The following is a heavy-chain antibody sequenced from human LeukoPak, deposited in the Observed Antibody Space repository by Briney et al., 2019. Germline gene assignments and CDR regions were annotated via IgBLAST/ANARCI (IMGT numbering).Heavy chain of an antibody. V-gene: IGHV4-4*09. CDR3: ARSPGHCSSTSCPHGGWFDP. D-gene: IGHD2-2*01. Sequence: PSETLSLTCTVSGGSISSYYWSWIRQPPGKGLEWIGYIYTSGSTNYNPSLKSRVTISVDTSKNQFSLKLSSVTAADTAVYYCARSPGHCSSTSCPHGGWFDPWGQGTLVTVSS. CDR1: GGSISSYY. J-gene: IGHJ5*02. CDR2: IYTSGST.